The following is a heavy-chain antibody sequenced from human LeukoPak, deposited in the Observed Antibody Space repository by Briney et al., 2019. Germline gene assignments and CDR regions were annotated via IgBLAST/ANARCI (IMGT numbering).Heavy chain of an antibody. CDR3: AKDGYSSSWYSYYFDY. CDR2: INPNSGGT. V-gene: IGHV1-2*02. CDR1: GGTFSSYA. Sequence: ASVKVSCKASGGTFSSYAISWVRQAPGQGLEWMGWINPNSGGTNYAQKFQGRVTMTRDTSISTAYMELSRLRSDDTAVYYCAKDGYSSSWYSYYFDYWGQGTLVAVSS. D-gene: IGHD6-13*01. J-gene: IGHJ4*02.